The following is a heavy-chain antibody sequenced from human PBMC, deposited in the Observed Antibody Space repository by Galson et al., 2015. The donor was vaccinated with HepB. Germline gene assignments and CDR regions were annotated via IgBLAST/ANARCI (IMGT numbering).Heavy chain of an antibody. V-gene: IGHV3-30-3*01. Sequence: SLRLSCAASGFTFSSYAMHWVRQAPGKGLEWVAVISYDGSNKYYADSVKGRFTISRDNSKNTLYLQMNSLRAEDTAVYYCARDIGWEQQVVRWVAFDIWGQGTMVTVSS. CDR1: GFTFSSYA. CDR3: ARDIGWEQQVVRWVAFDI. CDR2: ISYDGSNK. D-gene: IGHD6-13*01. J-gene: IGHJ3*02.